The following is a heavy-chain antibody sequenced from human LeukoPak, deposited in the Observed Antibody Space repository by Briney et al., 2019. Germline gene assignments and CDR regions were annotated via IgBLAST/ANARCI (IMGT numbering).Heavy chain of an antibody. CDR3: ARRYSSSWDFDY. Sequence: GASVKVSCKASGYTFTSYDINWVRQATGQGLEWMGWMNPNSGNTGYAQKFQGRVTITRNTSISTAYMELSSLRSEDTAVYYCARRYSSSWDFDYWGQGTLVTVSS. CDR1: GYTFTSYD. V-gene: IGHV1-8*03. CDR2: MNPNSGNT. D-gene: IGHD6-13*01. J-gene: IGHJ4*02.